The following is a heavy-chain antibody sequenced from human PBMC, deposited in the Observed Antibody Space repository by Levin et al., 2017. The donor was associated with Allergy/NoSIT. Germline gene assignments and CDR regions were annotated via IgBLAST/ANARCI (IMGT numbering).Heavy chain of an antibody. J-gene: IGHJ4*02. D-gene: IGHD2-21*02. CDR3: ARDMGGDYYFDY. V-gene: IGHV3-33*01. CDR1: GFTFSSYG. Sequence: GESLKISCAASGFTFSSYGMHWVRQAPGKGLEWVAVIWYDGSNKYYADSVKGRFTISRDNSKNTLYLQMNSLRAEDTAVYYCARDMGGDYYFDYWGQGTLVTVSS. CDR2: IWYDGSNK.